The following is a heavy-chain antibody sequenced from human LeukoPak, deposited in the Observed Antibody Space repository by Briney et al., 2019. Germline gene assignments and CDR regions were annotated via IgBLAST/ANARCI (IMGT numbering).Heavy chain of an antibody. Sequence: GGSLRLSCAASGFTFSFYSMNWVRQAPGKGLEWVSYISSSSSTIYYADSVKGRFTISRDNAKNSLYLQMNSLRAEDTAVYYCARRVYCSGGSCSDFDYWGQGTLVTVSS. CDR2: ISSSSSTI. CDR1: GFTFSFYS. CDR3: ARRVYCSGGSCSDFDY. V-gene: IGHV3-48*04. D-gene: IGHD2-15*01. J-gene: IGHJ4*02.